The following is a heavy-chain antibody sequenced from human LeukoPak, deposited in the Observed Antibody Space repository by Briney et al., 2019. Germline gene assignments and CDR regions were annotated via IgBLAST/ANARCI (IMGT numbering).Heavy chain of an antibody. J-gene: IGHJ4*02. CDR1: GLTFSNYA. CDR2: ISGSGGST. D-gene: IGHD6-13*01. V-gene: IGHV3-23*01. CDR3: AKLWFSYSSSWSEGVFDY. Sequence: PGGSLRLSCAASGLTFSNYAMSWVRQAPGKGLEWVSAISGSGGSTYYADSVKGRFTISRDNSKNTLYLQMNSLRAEDTAVYYCAKLWFSYSSSWSEGVFDYWGQGTLVTVSS.